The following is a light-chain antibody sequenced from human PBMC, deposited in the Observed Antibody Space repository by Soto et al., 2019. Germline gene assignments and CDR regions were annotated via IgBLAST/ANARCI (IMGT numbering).Light chain of an antibody. Sequence: EIGMTQSPDTLSVSPGERATLSCRASQSVSTNVAWYQQTRGQAPRLLMFDAYTRATGVPARFSGSGSGTDFTLTISSLQSEESAIYYCPQYNYLPRTLGQGTKVDIK. J-gene: IGKJ1*01. CDR1: QSVSTN. CDR3: PQYNYLPRT. CDR2: DAY. V-gene: IGKV3-15*01.